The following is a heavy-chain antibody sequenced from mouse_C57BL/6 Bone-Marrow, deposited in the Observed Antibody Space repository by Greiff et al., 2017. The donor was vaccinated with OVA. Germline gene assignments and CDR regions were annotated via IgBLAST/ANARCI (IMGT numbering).Heavy chain of an antibody. J-gene: IGHJ1*03. CDR3: AKMDDYGSIYSWYFDV. CDR2: IWRGGST. Sequence: QVQLKESGPGLVQPSQSLSITCTVSGFSFTSYGVHWVRQSPGKGLEWLGVIWRGGSTDYNAAFMSRLSITKDNSKSQVFFKMNSLQADDTAIYSCAKMDDYGSIYSWYFDVWGTGTPVTVSS. CDR1: GFSFTSYG. V-gene: IGHV2-5*01. D-gene: IGHD1-1*01.